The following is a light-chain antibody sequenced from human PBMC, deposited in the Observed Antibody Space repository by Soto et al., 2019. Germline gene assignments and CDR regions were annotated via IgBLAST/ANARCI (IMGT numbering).Light chain of an antibody. J-gene: IGKJ2*01. CDR3: MQALQTPT. Sequence: EIVMTQSPLSLPVTPGEPASISCRSNQSLLHRNGYNYLDWYLQMPGQSPQLLIYLGSHRASGGPDKFSGSGSGTDFTLKISRVETEDVGVYYCMQALQTPTFGQGTKLEIK. V-gene: IGKV2-28*01. CDR1: QSLLHRNGYNY. CDR2: LGS.